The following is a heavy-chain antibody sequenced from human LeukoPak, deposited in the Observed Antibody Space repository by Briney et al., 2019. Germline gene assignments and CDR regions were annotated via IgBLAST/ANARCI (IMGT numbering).Heavy chain of an antibody. V-gene: IGHV3-7*01. CDR2: IKQDGSEK. J-gene: IGHJ4*02. CDR1: GFTFSSYW. Sequence: PGRSLRLSCAASGFTFSSYWMSWVRQAPGKGLEWVANIKQDGSEKYYVDSVKGRFTISRDNAKNSLYLQMNSLRADDTAVHYCARESRLLWFGELLPPFDYWGQGTLVTVSS. D-gene: IGHD3-10*01. CDR3: ARESRLLWFGELLPPFDY.